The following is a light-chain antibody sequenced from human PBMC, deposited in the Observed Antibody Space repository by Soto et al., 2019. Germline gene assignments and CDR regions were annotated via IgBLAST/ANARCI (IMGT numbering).Light chain of an antibody. Sequence: EIVLTQSPGTLSLSPGEIATLSCRASQSVSSSYLAWYQQKPGQAPRLLIYDASSRATGIPDRFSGSGSGTDFTLTISRLEPEDFAVFYCQQYGSSPLTLGGGTRLEIK. CDR2: DAS. CDR3: QQYGSSPLT. CDR1: QSVSSSY. J-gene: IGKJ5*01. V-gene: IGKV3-20*01.